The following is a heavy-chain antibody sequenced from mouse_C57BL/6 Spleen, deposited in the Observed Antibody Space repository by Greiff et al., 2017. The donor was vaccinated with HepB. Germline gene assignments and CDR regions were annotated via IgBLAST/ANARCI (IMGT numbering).Heavy chain of an antibody. D-gene: IGHD1-1*01. CDR3: ARTSSGTVNGY. Sequence: VQLQQSGPELVKPGASAKISCKASGYTFTDYYMNWVKKSHGKSLEWIGDINPNNGGTSYNQKFKGKATLTVDKSSSTAYMELRSLTSEDSAVYYCARTSSGTVNGYWGQGTTLTVSS. J-gene: IGHJ2*01. CDR2: INPNNGGT. V-gene: IGHV1-26*01. CDR1: GYTFTDYY.